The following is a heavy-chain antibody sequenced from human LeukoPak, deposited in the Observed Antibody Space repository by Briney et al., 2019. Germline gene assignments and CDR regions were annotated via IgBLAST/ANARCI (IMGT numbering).Heavy chain of an antibody. Sequence: SETLSLTCTVSGGSISGYYWSWIRQPPGKGLEWIGEINHSGSTNYNPSLKSRVTISVDTSKNQFSLKLSSVTAADTAVYYCSTLRARHYYYGMDVWGQGTTVTVSS. V-gene: IGHV4-34*01. CDR3: STLRARHYYYGMDV. J-gene: IGHJ6*02. CDR2: INHSGST. CDR1: GGSISGYY. D-gene: IGHD4-17*01.